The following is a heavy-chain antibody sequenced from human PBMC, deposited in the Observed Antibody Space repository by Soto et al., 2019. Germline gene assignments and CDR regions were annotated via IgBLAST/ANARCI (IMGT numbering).Heavy chain of an antibody. CDR2: ISSTTNYI. CDR1: GFTFTRYS. J-gene: IGHJ4*02. V-gene: IGHV3-21*06. CDR3: ARESEDLTSNFDY. Sequence: EVQLVESGGGLVQPGGSLRLSCAASGFTFTRYSMNWVRQAPGNGLEWVSSISSTTNYIYYGDSMKGRFTISRDNAKNSLYLEMNSLRAEDTAVYYCARESEDLTSNFDYWGQGTLVTVSS.